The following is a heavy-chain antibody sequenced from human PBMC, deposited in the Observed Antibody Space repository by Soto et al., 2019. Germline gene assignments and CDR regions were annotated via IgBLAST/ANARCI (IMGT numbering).Heavy chain of an antibody. CDR1: GFTFSSYG. CDR2: ISYDGSNK. Sequence: GGSLRLSCAASGFTFSSYGMHWVRQAPGKGLEWVAVISYDGSNKYYADSVKGRFTISRDNSKNTLYLQMNSLRAEDTAVYYCAKDHSYGYVWHYLDYWGQGTLVTVSS. V-gene: IGHV3-30*18. CDR3: AKDHSYGYVWHYLDY. J-gene: IGHJ4*02. D-gene: IGHD5-18*01.